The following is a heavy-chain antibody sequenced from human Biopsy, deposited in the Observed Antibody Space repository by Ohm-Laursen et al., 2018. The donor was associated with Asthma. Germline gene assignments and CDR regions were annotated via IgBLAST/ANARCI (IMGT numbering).Heavy chain of an antibody. CDR2: IFFDGSNK. Sequence: TLSLTWTVSGGSITSSSYYWGRIRQPPGKGLEWVAGIFFDGSNKYYADSVKGRFTISRDNSKDTLYLQANSLRGDDTAVYYCVRWRSGYPDHYSDFWGLGTLVTVSS. V-gene: IGHV3-30-3*01. J-gene: IGHJ4*02. D-gene: IGHD2-21*01. CDR1: GGSITSSS. CDR3: VRWRSGYPDHYSDF.